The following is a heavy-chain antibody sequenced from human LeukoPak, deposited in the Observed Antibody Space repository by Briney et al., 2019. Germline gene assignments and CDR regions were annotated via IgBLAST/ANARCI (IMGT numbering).Heavy chain of an antibody. V-gene: IGHV3-23*01. J-gene: IGHJ4*02. CDR1: GITLSNYG. Sequence: GGSLRLSCAVSGITLSNYGMSWVRQAPGKGLEWVAGISGSGGSTNYAASVKGRFTISRDNPKNTLYLQMNSLRAEDTAVYYCAKDLGSSGWYPTFDYWGQGTLVTVSS. CDR2: ISGSGGST. D-gene: IGHD6-19*01. CDR3: AKDLGSSGWYPTFDY.